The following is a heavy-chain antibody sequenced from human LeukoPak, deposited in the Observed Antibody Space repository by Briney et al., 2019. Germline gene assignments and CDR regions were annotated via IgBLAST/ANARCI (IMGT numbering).Heavy chain of an antibody. V-gene: IGHV1-18*01. D-gene: IGHD4-23*01. CDR2: ISAYNGNT. Sequence: ASVKVSCKASGYTFTSYGISWVRQAPGQGLEWMGWISAYNGNTNYAQKLQGRVTMTTDTPTSTAYMELRSLRSDDTAVYYCARVLGDYGGNDGGDYWGQGTLVTVSS. CDR3: ARVLGDYGGNDGGDY. J-gene: IGHJ4*02. CDR1: GYTFTSYG.